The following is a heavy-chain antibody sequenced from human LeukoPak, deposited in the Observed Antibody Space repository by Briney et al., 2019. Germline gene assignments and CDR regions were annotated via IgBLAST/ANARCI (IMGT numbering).Heavy chain of an antibody. Sequence: PSGTLSLTCAVSGGSISSSNWWSWVRRPPGKGVEWIGEIYHSGSTNYNPSLKSRVTISVDKSKNQFSLKLNSVTAADTAVYYCATLSVVPAAQFDYWGQGTLVTVSS. J-gene: IGHJ4*02. D-gene: IGHD2-2*01. V-gene: IGHV4-4*02. CDR1: GGSISSSNW. CDR2: IYHSGST. CDR3: ATLSVVPAAQFDY.